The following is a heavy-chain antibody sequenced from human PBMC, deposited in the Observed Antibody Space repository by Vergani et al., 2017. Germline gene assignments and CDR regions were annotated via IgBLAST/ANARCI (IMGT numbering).Heavy chain of an antibody. D-gene: IGHD6-19*01. J-gene: IGHJ2*01. V-gene: IGHV3-74*01. CDR1: GFTFSSYW. CDR3: AKQSLDGSGWYRGSDFDL. Sequence: EVQLVESGGGLVQPGGSLRLSCAASGFTFSSYWMHWVRQAPGKGLVWVSRINSDGSSTSYADSVKGRFTISRDNSKNTLYLQMNSLRAEDTAVYYCAKQSLDGSGWYRGSDFDLWGRGTLVTVSS. CDR2: INSDGSST.